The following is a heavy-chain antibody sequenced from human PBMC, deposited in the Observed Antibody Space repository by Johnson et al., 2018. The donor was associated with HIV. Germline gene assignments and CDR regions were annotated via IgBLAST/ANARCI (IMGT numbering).Heavy chain of an antibody. D-gene: IGHD3-3*01. CDR2: IKNKVDGMTT. Sequence: VQLVESGGGLVKPGGSLRLSCAASGFSFNNAWMNWVRQAPGKGLEWVGRIKNKVDGMTTDYAAPVKGRFFISRDDSKSTLYLQMNGLKTEDTALYYCTTESEIRFLGWRFPNAFDIWGQGTMVTVSS. CDR1: GFSFNNAW. CDR3: TTESEIRFLGWRFPNAFDI. J-gene: IGHJ3*02. V-gene: IGHV3-15*01.